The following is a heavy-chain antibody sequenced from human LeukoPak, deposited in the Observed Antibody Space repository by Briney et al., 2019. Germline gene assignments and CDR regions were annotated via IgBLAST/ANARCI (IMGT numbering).Heavy chain of an antibody. J-gene: IGHJ4*02. CDR1: GGSISTYY. D-gene: IGHD5-12*01. CDR2: IFYTGST. Sequence: SETLSLTCTVSGGSISTYYWSWIRQSPGKGLEWIGYIFYTGSTNYNPSLKSRVTISVDTSKNQFSLKLSSVTAADTAVYFCARIAYSGYDFRGGADYWGQGTLVTVSS. CDR3: ARIAYSGYDFRGGADY. V-gene: IGHV4-59*01.